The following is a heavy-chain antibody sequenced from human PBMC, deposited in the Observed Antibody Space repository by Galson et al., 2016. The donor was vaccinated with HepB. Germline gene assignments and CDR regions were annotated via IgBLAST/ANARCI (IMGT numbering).Heavy chain of an antibody. CDR2: IKEDGNEI. Sequence: SLRLSCAVSGFTFRRQWMSWVRQAPGKGLEWAANIKEDGNEIYYVDSVKGPFTISRDNAQNSLYLHMNSLRAEDTAVYFCARESIFWSRWHNCYFDFWGQGTLATVSS. CDR1: GFTFRRQW. D-gene: IGHD3-3*01. CDR3: ARESIFWSRWHNCYFDF. V-gene: IGHV3-7*01. J-gene: IGHJ4*02.